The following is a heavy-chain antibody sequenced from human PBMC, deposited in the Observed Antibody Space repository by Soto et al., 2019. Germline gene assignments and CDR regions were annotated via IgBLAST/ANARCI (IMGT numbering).Heavy chain of an antibody. Sequence: QVQLQQWGAGLLKPSETLSLTCAVYGGSFSGYYWSWIRQPPGKGLEWIGEINHSGSSNYNPSLKLRGTKSVDTSKNQFSLKLSSVTAADTAVYYCARGAYSSGWSFDYWGQGTLVTVSS. D-gene: IGHD6-19*01. J-gene: IGHJ4*02. V-gene: IGHV4-34*01. CDR2: INHSGSS. CDR1: GGSFSGYY. CDR3: ARGAYSSGWSFDY.